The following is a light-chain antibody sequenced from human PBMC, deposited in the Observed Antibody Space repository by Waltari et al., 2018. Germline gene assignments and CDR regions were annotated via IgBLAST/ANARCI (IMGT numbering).Light chain of an antibody. CDR1: QSIANY. Sequence: DVQMTQSPPSLSASVGDRVTITGRASQSIANYLNWYQQKPGKVPKLLIYAASSLHSGVPSRFSGSGSGTEFTLTITNLQPEDFATYYCQQSYTTLTFGGGTKVE. V-gene: IGKV1-39*01. J-gene: IGKJ4*01. CDR2: AAS. CDR3: QQSYTTLT.